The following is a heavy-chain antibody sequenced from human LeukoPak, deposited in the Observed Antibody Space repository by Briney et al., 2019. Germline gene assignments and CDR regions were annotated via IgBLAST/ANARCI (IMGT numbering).Heavy chain of an antibody. CDR2: IYYSGST. CDR3: AKLYLWIQDYMDV. D-gene: IGHD5-18*01. V-gene: IGHV4-59*01. CDR1: GGSISSYY. J-gene: IGHJ6*03. Sequence: PSETLSLTCTVSGGSISSYYWSWIRQPPGKGLEWIGYIYYSGSTNYNPSLKSRVTISVDTSKNQFSLKLSSVTAADTAVYYCAKLYLWIQDYMDVWGKGTTVTVSS.